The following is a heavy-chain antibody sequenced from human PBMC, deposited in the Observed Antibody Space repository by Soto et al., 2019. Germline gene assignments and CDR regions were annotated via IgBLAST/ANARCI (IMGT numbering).Heavy chain of an antibody. D-gene: IGHD2-2*01. CDR3: AKNQGGPAAMGGMADY. CDR1: GFTFSSYA. V-gene: IGHV3-23*01. J-gene: IGHJ4*02. Sequence: PGGSLRLSCAASGFTFSSYAMSWVRQAPGKGLEWVSAISGSGGSTYYADSVKGRFTISRDNSKNTLYLQMNSLRAEDTAVYYCAKNQGGPAAMGGMADYWGQGTLVTVSS. CDR2: ISGSGGST.